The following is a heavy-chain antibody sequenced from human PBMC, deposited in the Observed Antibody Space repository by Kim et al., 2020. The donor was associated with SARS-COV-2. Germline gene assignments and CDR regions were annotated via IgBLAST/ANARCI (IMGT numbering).Heavy chain of an antibody. CDR2: ISAYNGNT. CDR3: AREGSSGYSEVYYYGMDV. D-gene: IGHD3-22*01. J-gene: IGHJ6*02. CDR1: GYTFTSYG. V-gene: IGHV1-18*04. Sequence: ASVKVSCKASGYTFTSYGISWVRQAPGQGLEWMGWISAYNGNTNYAQKLQGRVTMTTDTSTSTAYMELRSLRSDDTAVYYCAREGSSGYSEVYYYGMDVWGQGTTVTVSS.